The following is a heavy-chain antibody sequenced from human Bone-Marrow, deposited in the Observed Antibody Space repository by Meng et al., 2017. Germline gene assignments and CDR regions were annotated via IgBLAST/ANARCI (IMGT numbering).Heavy chain of an antibody. CDR1: GGSISSGSYF. Sequence: QVQLQESGPGLVKPSQTLSLTCTVSGGSISSGSYFWSWIRQHPGKGLEWIGYIYHSGNTYYNPSLKSRVTLSVDTSKNQFSLKLSSVTAADTAVYYCARQAGVAARRGNFDDWGQGTPVTVSS. CDR3: ARQAGVAARRGNFDD. V-gene: IGHV4-31*03. J-gene: IGHJ4*02. D-gene: IGHD6-6*01. CDR2: IYHSGNT.